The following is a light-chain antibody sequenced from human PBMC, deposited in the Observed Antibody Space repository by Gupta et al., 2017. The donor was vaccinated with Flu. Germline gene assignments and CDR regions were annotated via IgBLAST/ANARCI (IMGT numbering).Light chain of an antibody. CDR3: CSSTNSSTLYWV. J-gene: IGLJ3*02. CDR2: DVS. V-gene: IGLV2-14*01. CDR1: SSDVGGYNY. Sequence: QSALTQPASVPGSPGQSITIPCTGTSSDVGGYNYVSWYHQHPGKAPNLMIYDVSNRPSGVANRFSCSTSGNTASPTTTGLQAEDEADYYCCSSTNSSTLYWVFGGGTKLTVL.